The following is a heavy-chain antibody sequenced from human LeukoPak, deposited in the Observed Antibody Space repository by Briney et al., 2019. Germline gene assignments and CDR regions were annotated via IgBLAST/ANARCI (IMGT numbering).Heavy chain of an antibody. CDR3: AKYKPYYDSSGSYAFDI. CDR2: IYSGGDT. J-gene: IGHJ3*02. D-gene: IGHD3-22*01. V-gene: IGHV3-53*01. CDR1: GFTVSSNY. Sequence: GGSLRLSCAASGFTVSSNYMSWVRQAPGKGLEWVSVIYSGGDTYYADSVKGRFTISRDNSKNTLYLQMNSLRAEDTAVYYCAKYKPYYDSSGSYAFDIWGQGTMVTVSS.